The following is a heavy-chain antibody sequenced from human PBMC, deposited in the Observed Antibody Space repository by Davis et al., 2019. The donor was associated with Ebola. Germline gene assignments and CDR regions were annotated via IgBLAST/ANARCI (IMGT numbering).Heavy chain of an antibody. V-gene: IGHV3-30*03. D-gene: IGHD2-15*01. J-gene: IGHJ6*04. Sequence: GGSLRLSCAASGFTFSSYGMHWVRQAPGKGLEWVAVISYDGSNKYYADSVKGRFTISRDNSKNTLYLQMNSLRAEDTAVYYCARDGDIVVVDGMDVWGKGTTVTVSS. CDR2: ISYDGSNK. CDR3: ARDGDIVVVDGMDV. CDR1: GFTFSSYG.